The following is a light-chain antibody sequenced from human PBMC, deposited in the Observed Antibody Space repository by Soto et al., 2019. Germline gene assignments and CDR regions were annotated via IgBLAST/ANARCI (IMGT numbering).Light chain of an antibody. V-gene: IGLV2-14*01. Sequence: QSALTQPASVSGSLGQSITISCTGTSRDIGGFNYVSWYQQHPGTAPKLMIYDVNYRPSGVSDRFSASKSDNTASLTISGLQAEDEADYYCTSYSSSSALVLFGGGTKVTVL. J-gene: IGLJ2*01. CDR1: SRDIGGFNY. CDR3: TSYSSSSALVL. CDR2: DVN.